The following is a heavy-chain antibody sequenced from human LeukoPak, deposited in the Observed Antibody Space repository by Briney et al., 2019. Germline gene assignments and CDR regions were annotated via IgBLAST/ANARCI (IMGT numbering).Heavy chain of an antibody. D-gene: IGHD4-17*01. CDR1: GYTFTSYG. J-gene: IGHJ5*02. CDR2: ISAYNGNT. Sequence: ASVKVSCKASGYTFTSYGISWVRQAPGQGLEWMGWISAYNGNTNYAQKLQGRVTMTTDTSTSTAYMELRSLRSDDTAVYYCARDLPMTTVTTWNWFDPWGRGTLVTVSS. CDR3: ARDLPMTTVTTWNWFDP. V-gene: IGHV1-18*01.